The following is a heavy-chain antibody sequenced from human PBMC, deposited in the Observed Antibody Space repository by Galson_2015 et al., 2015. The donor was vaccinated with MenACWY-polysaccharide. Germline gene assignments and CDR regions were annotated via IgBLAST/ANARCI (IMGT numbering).Heavy chain of an antibody. J-gene: IGHJ4*02. D-gene: IGHD7-27*01. CDR1: GFTFSNYW. V-gene: IGHV3-7*01. Sequence: LRLSCAASGFTFSNYWMSWVRQAPGKGLEWVANIKQDGSAEYYVDSVRGRFTISRDNAENSVYLQMSSLRAEDTAVYYCARDNWDDYWGQGTLVTVSS. CDR3: ARDNWDDY. CDR2: IKQDGSAE.